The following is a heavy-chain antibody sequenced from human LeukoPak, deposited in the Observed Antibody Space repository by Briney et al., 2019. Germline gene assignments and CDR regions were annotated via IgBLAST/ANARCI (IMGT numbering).Heavy chain of an antibody. CDR2: TNHIGST. J-gene: IGHJ3*02. CDR1: GVSFRGYY. D-gene: IGHD3-9*01. Sequence: ETLSLTCVVSGVSFRGYYWSWIRQPPGKGLDWVGGTNHIGSTNYNPSLKSGGSISLSTHANPSFLRLSSVTAADTAVYYCARATPGPSILTGWIVAFDIWGQGTMVTVSS. CDR3: ARATPGPSILTGWIVAFDI. V-gene: IGHV4-34*01.